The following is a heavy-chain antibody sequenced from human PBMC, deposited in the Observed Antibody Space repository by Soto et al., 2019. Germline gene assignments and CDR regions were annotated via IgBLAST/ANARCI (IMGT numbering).Heavy chain of an antibody. CDR3: AKAFYYASGSYQPFDY. V-gene: IGHV3-43*01. Sequence: GGSLRLSCEASGFTFDDYTMHWVRQAPGKGLEWVSLITWNGGSTYYTDSVKGRFTISRESNKNSLYLQMNSLRTEDTALYYCAKAFYYASGSYQPFDYWGQGTLVTVSS. CDR2: ITWNGGST. CDR1: GFTFDDYT. J-gene: IGHJ4*02. D-gene: IGHD3-10*01.